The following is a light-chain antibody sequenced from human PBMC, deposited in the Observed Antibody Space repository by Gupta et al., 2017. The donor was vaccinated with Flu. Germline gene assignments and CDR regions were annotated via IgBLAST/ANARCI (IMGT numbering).Light chain of an antibody. J-gene: IGLJ3*02. V-gene: IGLV3-25*02. CDR2: KDS. CDR1: ALPKQY. CDR3: QSADSSGTYWV. Sequence: SYALSQPPPVPRSPGLTARLPCSGDALPKQYAYWYQQKPGQAPVLVIYKDSERPSGIPERFSGSSSGTTVTLTISGVQAEDEADYYCQSADSSGTYWVFGGGTKLTVL.